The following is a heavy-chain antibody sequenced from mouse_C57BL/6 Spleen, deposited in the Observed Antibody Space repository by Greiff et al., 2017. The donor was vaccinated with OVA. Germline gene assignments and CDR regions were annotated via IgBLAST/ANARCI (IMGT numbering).Heavy chain of an antibody. CDR3: ARDFYYDYDRAFDY. CDR2: ISDGGSYT. J-gene: IGHJ2*01. CDR1: GFTFSSYA. V-gene: IGHV5-4*01. D-gene: IGHD2-4*01. Sequence: EVKLMESGGGLVKPGGSLKLSCAASGFTFSSYAMSWVRQTPEKRLEWVATISDGGSYTYYPDNVKGRFTISRDNAKNNLYLQMSHLKSEDTAMYYCARDFYYDYDRAFDYWGQGTTLTVSS.